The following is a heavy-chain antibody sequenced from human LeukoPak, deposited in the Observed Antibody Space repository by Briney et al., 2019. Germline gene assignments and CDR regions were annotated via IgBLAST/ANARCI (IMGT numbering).Heavy chain of an antibody. D-gene: IGHD4-11*01. CDR2: INPSGGST. CDR1: GYTFTSYY. Sequence: ASVKVSCKASGYTFTSYYMHWARQAPGQGLEWMGIINPSGGSTSYAQKFQGRVTMTRATSTSTVYMELSSLRSEDTAVYYCARDPSDYRHYYYYYGMDVWGQGTTVTVSS. V-gene: IGHV1-46*01. CDR3: ARDPSDYRHYYYYYGMDV. J-gene: IGHJ6*02.